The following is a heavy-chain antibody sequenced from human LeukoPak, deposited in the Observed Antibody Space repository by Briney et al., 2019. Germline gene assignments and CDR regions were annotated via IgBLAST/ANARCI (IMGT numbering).Heavy chain of an antibody. J-gene: IGHJ4*02. D-gene: IGHD5-24*01. CDR2: IYYSGST. Sequence: SETLSLTCTVSGGSIQSSNYYWGWIRQPPGKGLEWIGSIYYSGSTNYNPSLKSRVTISVDTSKNQFSLKLSSVTAADTAVYYCARNRREEMIDYWGQGTLVTVSS. CDR1: GGSIQSSNYY. CDR3: ARNRREEMIDY. V-gene: IGHV4-39*07.